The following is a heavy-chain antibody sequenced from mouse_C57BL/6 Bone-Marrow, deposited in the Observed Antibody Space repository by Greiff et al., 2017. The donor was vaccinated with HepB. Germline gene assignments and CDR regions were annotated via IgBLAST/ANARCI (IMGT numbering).Heavy chain of an antibody. D-gene: IGHD2-14*01. J-gene: IGHJ3*01. CDR1: GFTFSSYA. V-gene: IGHV5-9-1*02. CDR2: ISSGGDYI. CDR3: TREGYPFAY. Sequence: EVKLVESGEGLVKPGGSLKLSCAASGFTFSSYAMSWVRQTPEKRLEWVAYISSGGDYIYYADTVKGRFTISRDNARNTLYLQISSLKSEDTAMYYCTREGYPFAYWGQGTLVTVSA.